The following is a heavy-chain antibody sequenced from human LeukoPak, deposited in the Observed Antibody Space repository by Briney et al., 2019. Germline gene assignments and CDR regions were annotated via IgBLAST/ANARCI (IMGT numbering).Heavy chain of an antibody. CDR2: IYYSGST. D-gene: IGHD3-10*01. CDR3: VRDAVYYGSGTD. J-gene: IGHJ4*02. Sequence: PSQTLSLTCPVSGGSISSGGYYWSWIRQHPGKGLEWIGYIYYSGSTYYNPSLKSRVTISVDTSKNQFSLKLSSVTAADTAVYYCVRDAVYYGSGTDWGQGTLVTVSS. CDR1: GGSISSGGYY. V-gene: IGHV4-31*03.